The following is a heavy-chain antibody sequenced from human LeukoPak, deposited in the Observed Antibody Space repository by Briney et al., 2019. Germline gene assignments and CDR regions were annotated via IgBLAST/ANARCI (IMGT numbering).Heavy chain of an antibody. CDR1: GDSISSGSYY. D-gene: IGHD5-24*01. CDR3: AREMATGPFDY. CDR2: IYTSGST. J-gene: IGHJ4*02. Sequence: PSETLSLTCTVSGDSISSGSYYWSWIRQPAGKGLEWIGRIYTSGSTNYNPSLKSRVTISVDTSKNQFSLKLSSVTAADTAVYYCAREMATGPFDYWGQGTLVTVSS. V-gene: IGHV4-61*02.